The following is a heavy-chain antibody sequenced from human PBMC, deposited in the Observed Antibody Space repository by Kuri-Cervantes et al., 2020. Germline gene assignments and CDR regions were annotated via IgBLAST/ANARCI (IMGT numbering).Heavy chain of an antibody. CDR2: ISWDGGST. D-gene: IGHD2-2*01. V-gene: IGHV3-43*01. CDR3: ARDNHDIVVVPAAMSP. J-gene: IGHJ5*02. Sequence: GGSLRLSCAASGFTFDDYTMHWVRQAPGKGLEWVSLISWDGGSTYYADSVKGRFTISRDNSKNSLYLQMNSLRTEDTAVYYCARDNHDIVVVPAAMSPWGQGTLVTVSS. CDR1: GFTFDDYT.